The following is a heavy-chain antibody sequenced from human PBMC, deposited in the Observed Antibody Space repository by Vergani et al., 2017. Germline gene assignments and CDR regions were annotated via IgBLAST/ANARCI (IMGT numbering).Heavy chain of an antibody. J-gene: IGHJ6*02. V-gene: IGHV3-33*01. CDR2: IWYDGSNK. D-gene: IGHD3-10*01. CDR1: GFTFSSYG. Sequence: QVQLVESGGGVVQPGRSLRLSCAASGFTFSSYGMHWVRQAPGKGLEWVAVIWYDGSNKYYADSVKGRFTISRDNSKNTLYLQMNSLRAEETAVYYCARDTLRITMGNYGMDVWGQGTTVTVSS. CDR3: ARDTLRITMGNYGMDV.